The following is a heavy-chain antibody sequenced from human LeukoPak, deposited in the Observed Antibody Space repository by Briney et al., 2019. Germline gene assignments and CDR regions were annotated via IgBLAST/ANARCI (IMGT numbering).Heavy chain of an antibody. V-gene: IGHV4-34*01. J-gene: IGHJ5*02. CDR2: INHSGST. CDR1: GGSFSGYY. CDR3: ARWWGFDP. Sequence: ETLSLTCAVYGGSFSGYYWSWIRQPPGKGLEWIGEINHSGSTNYNPSLKSRVTISVDTSKNQFSLKLNSVTAADTAVYYCARWWGFDPWGQGTLVTVSS. D-gene: IGHD2-15*01.